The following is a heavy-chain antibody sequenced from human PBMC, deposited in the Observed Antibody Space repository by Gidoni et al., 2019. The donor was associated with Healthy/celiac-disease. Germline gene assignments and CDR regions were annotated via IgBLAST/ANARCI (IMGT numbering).Heavy chain of an antibody. Sequence: EVQLVESGGGLVQPGRSLRLSCAAPGFTFDDYAMHWVRQAPGKGLEWVSGISWNSGSIGYADSVKGRFTISRDNAKNSLYLQMNSLRAEDTALYYCAKGETEAGIGVDYWGQGTLVTVSS. CDR3: AKGETEAGIGVDY. CDR2: ISWNSGSI. J-gene: IGHJ4*02. D-gene: IGHD6-19*01. V-gene: IGHV3-9*01. CDR1: GFTFDDYA.